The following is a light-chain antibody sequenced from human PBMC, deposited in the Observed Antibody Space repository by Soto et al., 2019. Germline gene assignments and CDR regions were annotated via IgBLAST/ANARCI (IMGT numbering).Light chain of an antibody. CDR1: SSDVGGYNY. Sequence: QSALTQPASVSGSPGQSITISCTGTSSDVGGYNYVSWYQQHPGKAPKMMIYEVSNRPSGVSHRFSGSKFGNTASLTISGLQAEDEADYYCSSYTGTSALVVFGGGTKLPVL. CDR3: SSYTGTSALVV. J-gene: IGLJ2*01. V-gene: IGLV2-14*01. CDR2: EVS.